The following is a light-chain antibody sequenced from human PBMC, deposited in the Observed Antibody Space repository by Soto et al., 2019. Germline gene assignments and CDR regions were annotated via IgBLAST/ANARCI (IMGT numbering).Light chain of an antibody. CDR2: GAS. CDR3: HQYDNAPFT. Sequence: EIVWTQSPGTLSLSPGERATLSCRASQSLSSNYLAWYQQRPGQYPRLLVYGASSRATGIPDRVSGSGFGTDFALTISRLEPEDSAVYYCHQYDNAPFTFGPGTRVGI. J-gene: IGKJ3*01. V-gene: IGKV3-20*01. CDR1: QSLSSNY.